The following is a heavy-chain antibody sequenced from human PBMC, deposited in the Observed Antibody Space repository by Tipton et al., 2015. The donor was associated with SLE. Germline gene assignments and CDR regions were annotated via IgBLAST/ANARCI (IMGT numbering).Heavy chain of an antibody. CDR1: GFTFSDYY. CDR3: AKGGDCSSTSCYTGFDY. V-gene: IGHV3-30*18. D-gene: IGHD2-2*02. Sequence: QLVQSGGGLVKPGGSLRLSCAASGFTFSDYYMSWIRQAPGKGLEWVAVISYDGSNKYYADSVKGRFTISRDNSKNTLYLQMNSLRAEDTAVYYCAKGGDCSSTSCYTGFDYWGQGTLVTVSS. J-gene: IGHJ4*02. CDR2: ISYDGSNK.